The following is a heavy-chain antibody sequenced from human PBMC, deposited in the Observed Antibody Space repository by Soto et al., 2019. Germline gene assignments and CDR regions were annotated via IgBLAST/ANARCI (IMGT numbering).Heavy chain of an antibody. V-gene: IGHV2-26*01. J-gene: IGHJ4*02. CDR1: GFSLSDSRMA. Sequence: QVTLEESGPVLVRPTETLTLTCSVSGFSLSDSRMAVAWIRQPPGQALEWLAHIFSNDEKSYTPSLKSRLTISQATSTSQVVLTMTNVDPVDTATYYCARIKAAAGTDYWGQGTLVTVSA. CDR3: ARIKAAAGTDY. CDR2: IFSNDEK. D-gene: IGHD6-13*01.